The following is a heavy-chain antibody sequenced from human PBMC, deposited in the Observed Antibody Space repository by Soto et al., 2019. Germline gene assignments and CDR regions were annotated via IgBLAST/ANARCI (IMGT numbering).Heavy chain of an antibody. D-gene: IGHD3-22*01. CDR3: SRYYDSSGSLDI. CDR1: GFTFSSYG. J-gene: IGHJ3*02. CDR2: ISYDGSNK. Sequence: QVQLVESGGGVVQPGRFLRLSCAASGFTFSSYGMHWVRQAPGKGLEWVAVISYDGSNKYYADSVKGRFTISRDNSKNTLYLQMNSLRAEDTAVYYCSRYYDSSGSLDIWGQGTMVTVSS. V-gene: IGHV3-30*03.